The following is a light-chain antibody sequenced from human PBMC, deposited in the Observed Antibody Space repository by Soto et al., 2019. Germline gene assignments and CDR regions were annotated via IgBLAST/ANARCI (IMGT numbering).Light chain of an antibody. J-gene: IGLJ3*02. V-gene: IGLV2-14*01. Sequence: QSALTQPASVSGSPGQSITISCAGTSSDVGAYNYVSWYQQHPGKAPKLILYDVSIRPSGVSNRFSGSKSANTASLIISGLQSEDEGDYYCSSYTDTTTVVFGGGTKLTVL. CDR1: SSDVGAYNY. CDR2: DVS. CDR3: SSYTDTTTVV.